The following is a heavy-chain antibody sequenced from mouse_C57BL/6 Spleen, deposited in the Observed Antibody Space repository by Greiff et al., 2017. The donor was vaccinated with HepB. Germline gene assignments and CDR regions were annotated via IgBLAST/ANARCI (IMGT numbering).Heavy chain of an antibody. CDR3: ARYYYGSSPLWYFDV. CDR2: IYPGSGST. J-gene: IGHJ1*03. Sequence: QVHVKQPGAELVKPGASVKMSCKASGYTFTSYWMTWVKQRPGQGLEWIGDIYPGSGSTNYNEKFKSKATLTVDTSSSTAYMQLSSLTSEDSAVYYCARYYYGSSPLWYFDVWGTGTTVTVSS. D-gene: IGHD1-1*01. V-gene: IGHV1-55*01. CDR1: GYTFTSYW.